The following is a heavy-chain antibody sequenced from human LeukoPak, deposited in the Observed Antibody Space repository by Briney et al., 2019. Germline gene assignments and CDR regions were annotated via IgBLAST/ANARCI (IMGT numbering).Heavy chain of an antibody. CDR3: ARDAF. CDR1: GISIGSHY. J-gene: IGHJ4*02. Sequence: PSGTLSLTCNVSGISIGSHYWSWFRQCPGMGLEWIGCVYNSGTTTYHPSLTRRVSISVDPSANQYSLKMTSVTAADTAIYYCARDAFWGQGILVTVSS. V-gene: IGHV4-59*11. CDR2: VYNSGTT.